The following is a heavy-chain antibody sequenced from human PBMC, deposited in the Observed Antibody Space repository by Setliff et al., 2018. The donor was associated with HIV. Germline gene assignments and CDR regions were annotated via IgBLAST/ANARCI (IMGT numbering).Heavy chain of an antibody. J-gene: IGHJ4*02. D-gene: IGHD1-26*01. CDR2: TYIGAT. Sequence: ASVKVSCKASGYTFTSYGMNWVRQAPGQGLEWMGWTYIGATNYAQKFRDRLTVTTDTSTSTAYMELRSLSPDDTAVYYCATGGGQSFDYWGQGTLVTV. CDR1: GYTFTSYG. V-gene: IGHV1-18*04. CDR3: ATGGGQSFDY.